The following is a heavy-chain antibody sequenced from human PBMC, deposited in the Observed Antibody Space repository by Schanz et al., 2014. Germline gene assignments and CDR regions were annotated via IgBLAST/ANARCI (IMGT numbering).Heavy chain of an antibody. CDR1: GFTFRTYG. V-gene: IGHV3-30*02. Sequence: QVHLVESGGGVVQPGGSLRLSCAASGFTFRTYGMHWVRQAPGKGMEWVAFIRYDGSKIYYADSVKGRFTISRDNPKNPLSLQINSLRVEDTAVYYCARDLAFGGVYDRHSDSWGQGTLVTVSS. D-gene: IGHD3-16*01. CDR2: IRYDGSKI. J-gene: IGHJ4*02. CDR3: ARDLAFGGVYDRHSDS.